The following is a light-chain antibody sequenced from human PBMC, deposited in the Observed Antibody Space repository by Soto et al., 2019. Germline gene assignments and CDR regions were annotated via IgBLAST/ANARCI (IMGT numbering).Light chain of an antibody. V-gene: IGKV1-5*01. Sequence: DIQMTQSPSTLSASVGDRVTITCRASQSISRWLAWYQQKPGKAPKLLIYGASSLEKGVPSRFSGSRSGTEFTLTISILQPYDYATYYCQQYKRYDMWTFGKWTTVDIK. J-gene: IGKJ1*01. CDR1: QSISRW. CDR3: QQYKRYDMWT. CDR2: GAS.